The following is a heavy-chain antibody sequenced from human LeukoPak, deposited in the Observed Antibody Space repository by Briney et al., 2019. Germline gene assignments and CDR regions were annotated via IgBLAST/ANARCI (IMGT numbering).Heavy chain of an antibody. CDR2: IKQDGSEK. CDR3: ARDKIVGATNFDY. Sequence: GGSLRLSCAASGFTFSSHWMSWVRQAPGKGPGWVANIKQDGSEKNYVDSVKGRFTISRDNAKNLVHLQMNSLRAEDTAVYYCARDKIVGATNFDYWGQGTLVTVSS. CDR1: GFTFSSHW. V-gene: IGHV3-7*01. J-gene: IGHJ4*02. D-gene: IGHD1-26*01.